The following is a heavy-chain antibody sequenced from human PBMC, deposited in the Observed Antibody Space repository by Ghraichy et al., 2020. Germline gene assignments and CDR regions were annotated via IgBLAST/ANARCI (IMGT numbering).Heavy chain of an antibody. CDR1: GFTFSSYA. CDR3: AKDPSEIAAAGSYFDY. J-gene: IGHJ4*02. Sequence: GGSLRLSCAASGFTFSSYAMSWVRQAPGKGLEWVSAISGSGGSTYYADSVKGRFTISRDNSKNTLYLQMNSLRAEDTAVYYCAKDPSEIAAAGSYFDYWGQGTLVTVSS. V-gene: IGHV3-23*01. D-gene: IGHD6-13*01. CDR2: ISGSGGST.